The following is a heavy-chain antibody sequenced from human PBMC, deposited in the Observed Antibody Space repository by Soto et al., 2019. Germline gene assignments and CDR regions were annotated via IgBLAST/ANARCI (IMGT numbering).Heavy chain of an antibody. V-gene: IGHV4-59*11. CDR1: GGSINSHY. Sequence: QVHLQESGPGLVRPSETLSLTCSVSGGSINSHYWSWIRQPPGKGLEYIGHIYYSGDSDSNSSLKSRVTMSVDTSKNQFSLRLASVTAADTAVYFCARITCSSLRGYVAAGNWFDPWGQGILVTVSS. CDR3: ARITCSSLRGYVAAGNWFDP. CDR2: IYYSGDS. J-gene: IGHJ5*02. D-gene: IGHD2-2*01.